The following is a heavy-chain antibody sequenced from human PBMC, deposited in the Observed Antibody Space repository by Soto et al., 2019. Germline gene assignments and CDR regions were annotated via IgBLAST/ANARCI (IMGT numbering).Heavy chain of an antibody. D-gene: IGHD3-10*01. CDR2: IIPIFGTA. V-gene: IGHV1-69*01. CDR1: GGTFSSYA. J-gene: IGHJ2*01. CDR3: ARDPAAAGTGRGLGFDL. Sequence: QVQLVQSGAEVKKPGSSVKVSCKASGGTFSSYAISWVRQAPGQGLEWMGGIIPIFGTANYAQKFQGRVTVTADGSENTAYMEPGSLRSEDTAVYYCARDPAAAGTGRGLGFDLWGRGTLVTVSS.